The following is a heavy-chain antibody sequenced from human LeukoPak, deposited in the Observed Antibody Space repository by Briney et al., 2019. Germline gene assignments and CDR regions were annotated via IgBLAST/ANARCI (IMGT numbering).Heavy chain of an antibody. J-gene: IGHJ6*03. CDR1: GYTFTSYG. CDR2: ISAYNGNT. CDR3: ARCASTIFGVVISQIDYYYYMDV. V-gene: IGHV1-18*01. Sequence: GASVKVSCKASGYTFTSYGISWVRQAPGQGLEWMGWISAYNGNTNYAQKLQGRVTMTTDTSTSTAYMELRSLRSDDTAVYYCARCASTIFGVVISQIDYYYYMDVWGKGTTVTVSS. D-gene: IGHD3-3*01.